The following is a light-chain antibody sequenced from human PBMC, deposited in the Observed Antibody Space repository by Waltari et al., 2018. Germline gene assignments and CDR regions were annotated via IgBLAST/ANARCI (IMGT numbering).Light chain of an antibody. CDR2: WAS. CDR1: QNVNKK. Sequence: DVVVTQSPDSLAVSLGERATINCKSSQNVNKKLAWYQQKPGQPPNLLIYWASTRASGVPDRFSVSGSGTDFTLTISSLQADDVAVYYCQQYDNTPFTFGPGTKVDIK. J-gene: IGKJ3*01. V-gene: IGKV4-1*01. CDR3: QQYDNTPFT.